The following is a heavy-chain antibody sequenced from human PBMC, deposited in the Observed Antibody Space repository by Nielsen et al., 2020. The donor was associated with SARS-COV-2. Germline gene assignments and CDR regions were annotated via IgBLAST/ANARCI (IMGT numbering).Heavy chain of an antibody. CDR2: INPNSGGT. J-gene: IGHJ4*02. Sequence: SVKVSCKASGYTFTGYYMHWVRQAPGQGLEWMGRINPNSGGTNYAQKFQGRVTMTRDTSISTAYMELSRLRSDDTAVYYCAGAYYGDYDFDYWGQGTLVTVSS. CDR3: AGAYYGDYDFDY. D-gene: IGHD4-17*01. V-gene: IGHV1-2*06. CDR1: GYTFTGYY.